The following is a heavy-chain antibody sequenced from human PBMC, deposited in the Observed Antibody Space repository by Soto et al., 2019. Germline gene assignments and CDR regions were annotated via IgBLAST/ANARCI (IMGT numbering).Heavy chain of an antibody. CDR3: TTPRVAYYDILTGLAVRGQGAFDI. V-gene: IGHV3-15*01. J-gene: IGHJ3*02. D-gene: IGHD3-9*01. Sequence: PGWSLRLSCASSVFTFINAWMSWVRQAPGKGLEWVGRIKSKTDGGTTDYAAPVKGRFTISRDDSKNTLYLQMNSLKTEDTAVYYCTTPRVAYYDILTGLAVRGQGAFDIWGQGTMVTVSS. CDR1: VFTFINAW. CDR2: IKSKTDGGTT.